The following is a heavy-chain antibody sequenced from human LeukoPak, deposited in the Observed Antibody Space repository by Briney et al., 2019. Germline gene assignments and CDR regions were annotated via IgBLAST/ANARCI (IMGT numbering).Heavy chain of an antibody. CDR1: GGSISSSSYY. J-gene: IGHJ4*02. Sequence: SETLSLTCTVSGGSISSSSYYWGWIRQPPGKGLEWIGSIYYSGSTYYNPSLKSRVTISVDTSKNQFSLKLSSVTAADTAVYYCARRRYYYGSGSYALDYWGRGTLVTVSS. CDR3: ARRRYYYGSGSYALDY. D-gene: IGHD3-10*01. CDR2: IYYSGST. V-gene: IGHV4-39*07.